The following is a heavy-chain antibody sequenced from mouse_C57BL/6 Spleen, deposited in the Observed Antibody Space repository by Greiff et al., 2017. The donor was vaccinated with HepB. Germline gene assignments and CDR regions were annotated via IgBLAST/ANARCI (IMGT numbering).Heavy chain of an antibody. D-gene: IGHD1-1*01. CDR3: TRNYYGSSYRFAY. CDR1: GYTFTDYE. V-gene: IGHV1-15*01. J-gene: IGHJ3*01. Sequence: QVQLQQSGAELVRPGASVTLSCKASGYTFTDYEMHWVKQTPVPGLEWIGAIDPETGGTAYNQKFKGKAILTADKSSSTAYMALRSLTSEDSAVYYCTRNYYGSSYRFAYWGQGTLVTVSA. CDR2: IDPETGGT.